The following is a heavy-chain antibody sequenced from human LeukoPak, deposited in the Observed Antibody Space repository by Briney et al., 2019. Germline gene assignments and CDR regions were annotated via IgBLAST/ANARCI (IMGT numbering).Heavy chain of an antibody. CDR3: ARESVLLWFGEVERGYYFDY. J-gene: IGHJ4*02. V-gene: IGHV3-33*01. CDR2: MWYDGSNK. CDR1: GFTFSSYG. Sequence: GGSLRLSCAASGFTFSSYGMHWVRQAPGKGLEWVAVMWYDGSNKYYADSVKGRFTISRDNSKNTLYLQMNSLRAEDTAVYYCARESVLLWFGEVERGYYFDYWGQGTLVTVSS. D-gene: IGHD3-10*01.